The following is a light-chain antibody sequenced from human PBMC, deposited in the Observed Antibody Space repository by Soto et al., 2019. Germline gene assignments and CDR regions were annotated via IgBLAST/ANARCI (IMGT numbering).Light chain of an antibody. CDR2: GNN. CDR1: SSNIGASYD. Sequence: QSVLTQAPSVSGAPGQRVTISCTGSSSNIGASYDVHWYQQVPGTAPKLLIYGNNNRPSGVPDRFSGSKSGTSASLAITGLQAEDEADYYCQSFDSSLSGSGVFGGGTKRTVL. CDR3: QSFDSSLSGSGV. J-gene: IGLJ3*02. V-gene: IGLV1-40*01.